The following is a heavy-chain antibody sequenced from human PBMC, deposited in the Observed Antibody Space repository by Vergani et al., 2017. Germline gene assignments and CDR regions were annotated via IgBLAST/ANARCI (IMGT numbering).Heavy chain of an antibody. CDR2: IYSGGST. V-gene: IGHV3-53*02. Sequence: EVQLVETGGGLIQPGGSLRLSCADSGFTVSSNYMSWVRQAPGKGLEWVSVIYSGGSTYYADSVKGRFTISRDNSKNTLYLQMNSLRAEDTAVYYCARSFYDSSGYNYWGQGTLVTVSS. CDR1: GFTVSSNY. J-gene: IGHJ4*02. CDR3: ARSFYDSSGYNY. D-gene: IGHD3-22*01.